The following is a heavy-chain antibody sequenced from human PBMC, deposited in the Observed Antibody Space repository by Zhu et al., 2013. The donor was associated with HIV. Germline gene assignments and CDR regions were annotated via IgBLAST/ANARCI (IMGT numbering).Heavy chain of an antibody. J-gene: IGHJ4*02. CDR2: ILPIIGTP. CDR3: ASRAISGFTYAN. D-gene: IGHD5-18*01. CDR1: GVTFKKYS. V-gene: IGHV1-69*12. Sequence: QVQLVQSGAGVKRPGSSVKVSCKASGVTFKKYSFIWVRQAPGQGLEWVGGILPIIGTPAYAQKFQGRVSIIADDSTSTTFMELTSLRFDDTAVYYCASRAISGFTYANWGQGTLVTVSS.